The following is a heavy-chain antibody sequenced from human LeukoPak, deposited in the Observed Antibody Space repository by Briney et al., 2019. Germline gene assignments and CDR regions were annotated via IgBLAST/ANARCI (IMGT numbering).Heavy chain of an antibody. D-gene: IGHD3-22*01. J-gene: IGHJ4*02. CDR2: IIPIFGTA. V-gene: IGHV1-69*13. Sequence: SVKVSCKASGSTFSSYAISWVRQAPGQGLEWMGGIIPIFGTANYAQKFQGRVTITADESTSTAYMELSSLRSEDTAVYYCARGLYYYDSSGYYPFDYWGQGTLVTVSS. CDR1: GSTFSSYA. CDR3: ARGLYYYDSSGYYPFDY.